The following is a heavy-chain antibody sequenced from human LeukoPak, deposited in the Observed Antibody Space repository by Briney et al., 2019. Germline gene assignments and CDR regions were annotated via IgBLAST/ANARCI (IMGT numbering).Heavy chain of an antibody. V-gene: IGHV3-7*01. CDR3: VRESRPGGAMGLYHNFDY. Sequence: GGSLSLSCAASGFTFSTFWMTWVRQAPGKGLEWVANIKEDGTEKHLVDSVKGRLTISRDNTKNLLYLQMNSLRGDDTATYYCVRESRPGGAMGLYHNFDYWGQGTLVTVSS. D-gene: IGHD3-16*01. J-gene: IGHJ4*02. CDR2: IKEDGTEK. CDR1: GFTFSTFW.